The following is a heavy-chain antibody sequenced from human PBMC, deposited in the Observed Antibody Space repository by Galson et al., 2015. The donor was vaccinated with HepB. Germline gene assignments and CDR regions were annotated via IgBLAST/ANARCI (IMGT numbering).Heavy chain of an antibody. CDR3: ARGGGAIYLDH. D-gene: IGHD3-16*01. CDR2: ISSSGDST. J-gene: IGHJ4*02. CDR1: GFNFDNYA. V-gene: IGHV3-23*01. Sequence: SLRLSCAASGFNFDNYAMSWVRQGPGKGLHWVSGISSSGDSTYYADSVKGRFTISRDNSKNTVSLQMNSLTVEDAAVYYCARGGGAIYLDHWGQGTLVIVTS.